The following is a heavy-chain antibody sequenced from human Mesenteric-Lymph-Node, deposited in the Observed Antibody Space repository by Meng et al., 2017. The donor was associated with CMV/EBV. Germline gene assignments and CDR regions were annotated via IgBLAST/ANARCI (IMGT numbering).Heavy chain of an antibody. Sequence: SGFPFSSDCMGCLLQAPGRGLAWVSVISGSGGSTYYADSVKGRFTISRDNSKNTLYLQMNRLRAEDTAVYYCAKDIRYYYGSGTRPDYWGQGTLVTVSS. CDR1: GFPFSSDC. CDR2: ISGSGGST. V-gene: IGHV3-23*01. J-gene: IGHJ4*02. D-gene: IGHD3-10*01. CDR3: AKDIRYYYGSGTRPDY.